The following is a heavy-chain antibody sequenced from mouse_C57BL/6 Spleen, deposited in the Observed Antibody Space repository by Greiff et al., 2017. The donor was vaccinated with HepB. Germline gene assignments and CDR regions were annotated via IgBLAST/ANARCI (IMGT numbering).Heavy chain of an antibody. Sequence: VQLQQSGPGLVQPSQSLSITCTVSGFSLTSYGVHWVRQSPGKGLEWLGVIWRGGSTDYNAAFMSRLSITKDNSKSQVFFKMNSLQADDTAIYYCAKTGTGTNYAMDYWGQGTSVTVSS. V-gene: IGHV2-5*01. J-gene: IGHJ4*01. CDR3: AKTGTGTNYAMDY. CDR1: GFSLTSYG. D-gene: IGHD4-1*01. CDR2: IWRGGST.